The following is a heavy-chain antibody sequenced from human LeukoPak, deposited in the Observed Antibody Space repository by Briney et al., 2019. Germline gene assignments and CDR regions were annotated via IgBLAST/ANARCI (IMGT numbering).Heavy chain of an antibody. J-gene: IGHJ4*02. V-gene: IGHV3-23*01. CDR1: GYSISSGYY. D-gene: IGHD2/OR15-2a*01. Sequence: PSETLSLTCAVSGYSISSGYYWGWIRQPPGKGLEWVSAISGSGGDTYYADSVKGRFTISRDNSKNTLYLQMNSLRAEDTAVYYCATKRNIVTTSADDYWGQGTLVTVSS. CDR3: ATKRNIVTTSADDY. CDR2: ISGSGGDT.